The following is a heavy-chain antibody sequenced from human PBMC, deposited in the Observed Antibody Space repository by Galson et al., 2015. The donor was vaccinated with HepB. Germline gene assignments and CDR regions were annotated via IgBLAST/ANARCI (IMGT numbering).Heavy chain of an antibody. J-gene: IGHJ4*02. D-gene: IGHD5-18*01. Sequence: SLRLSCAASGFTFSSYSMNWVRQAPGKGLEWVSSISSSSSYIYYADSVKGRFTISRDNAKNSLYLQMNSLRAEDTAVYYCARDRAYVDTLYSDYWGQGTLVTVSS. V-gene: IGHV3-21*01. CDR3: ARDRAYVDTLYSDY. CDR1: GFTFSSYS. CDR2: ISSSSSYI.